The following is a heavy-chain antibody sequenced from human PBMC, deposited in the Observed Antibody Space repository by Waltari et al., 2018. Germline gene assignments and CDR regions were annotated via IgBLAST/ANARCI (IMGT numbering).Heavy chain of an antibody. J-gene: IGHJ4*02. CDR1: GFTFSSYS. CDR2: ISSSSSYI. Sequence: EVQLVESGGGLVKPGGSLRLSCAASGFTFSSYSMNWVRQAPGKGLEWVSSISSSSSYIYYAESVKCRFTISRDNAKNSLYLQMNSLRAEDTAVYYCARDSSSWYYFDYWGQGTLVTVSS. V-gene: IGHV3-21*01. D-gene: IGHD6-13*01. CDR3: ARDSSSWYYFDY.